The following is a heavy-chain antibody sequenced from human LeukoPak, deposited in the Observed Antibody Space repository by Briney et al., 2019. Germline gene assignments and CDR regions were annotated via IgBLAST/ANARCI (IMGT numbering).Heavy chain of an antibody. CDR3: ASQGAAVGATFY. V-gene: IGHV1-46*01. D-gene: IGHD1-26*01. J-gene: IGHJ4*02. CDR2: INPSGGST. Sequence: ASVKVSCKASGYTFTSYYMHWVRQAPGQGLEWMGIINPSGGSTSYAQKFQGRVTMTRDTSTSTVYMELSSLRSENTAVYYCASQGAAVGATFYWGQGTLVTVSS. CDR1: GYTFTSYY.